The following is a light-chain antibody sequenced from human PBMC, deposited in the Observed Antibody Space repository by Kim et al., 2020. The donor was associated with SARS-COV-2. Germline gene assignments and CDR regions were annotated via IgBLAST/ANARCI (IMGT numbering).Light chain of an antibody. Sequence: SPGSRATLACRASQSVSSSYLAWYQQKPGQAPRLLIYGASSRATGIPDRFGGSGSGTDFTLTISRLEPEDFAMYYCQQYGGSPPYTFGQGTKLEI. CDR2: GAS. CDR3: QQYGGSPPYT. CDR1: QSVSSSY. J-gene: IGKJ2*01. V-gene: IGKV3-20*01.